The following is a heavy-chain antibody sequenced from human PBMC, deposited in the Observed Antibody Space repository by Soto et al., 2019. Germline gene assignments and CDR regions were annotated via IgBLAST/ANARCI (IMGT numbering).Heavy chain of an antibody. CDR3: AKGIQYRTAGFEV. Sequence: EAQLLESGGDWAQPGGSLRLSCAASGFTFSSNGMSWVGQAPGKGLEWIAGLSRGGGTTYYADSVKGRFTISRDNSKKTLGFVMNSLKVEDTALYYCAKGIQYRTAGFEVRGQGTMVTVS. D-gene: IGHD6-6*01. J-gene: IGHJ3*01. CDR1: GFTFSSNG. CDR2: LSRGGGTT. V-gene: IGHV3-23*01.